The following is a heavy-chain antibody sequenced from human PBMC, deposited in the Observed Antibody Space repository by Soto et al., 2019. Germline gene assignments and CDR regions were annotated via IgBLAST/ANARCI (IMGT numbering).Heavy chain of an antibody. J-gene: IGHJ3*02. CDR1: GFTVSGSA. CDR3: TRHLGELSFPRALDI. CDR2: IRSKTNSYAT. Sequence: EVQLVESGGGLVQPGGSLKLSCAASGFTVSGSAVHWVRQASGKGLEWVGRIRSKTNSYATAYAASVKGRFTISRDDSKTPANLQRTSWKTEGTAVYYWTRHLGELSFPRALDIWGKGTRVTVAS. D-gene: IGHD3-16*02. V-gene: IGHV3-73*01.